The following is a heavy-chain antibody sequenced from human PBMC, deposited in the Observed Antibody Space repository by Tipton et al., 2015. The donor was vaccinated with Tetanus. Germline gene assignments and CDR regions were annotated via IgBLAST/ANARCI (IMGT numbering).Heavy chain of an antibody. CDR2: VSCSGHDT. J-gene: IGHJ4*02. Sequence: GSLRLSCVASGFSFSNYAMSWVRQAPGKGMEWVSAVSCSGHDTYYADSVKGRFTISRDNSKNIHYLQMNTLRPEDTAVYYCAQREESLSQKLCWGQGTLVTVSS. V-gene: IGHV3-23*01. CDR3: AQREESLSQKLC. CDR1: GFSFSNYA. D-gene: IGHD1-1*01.